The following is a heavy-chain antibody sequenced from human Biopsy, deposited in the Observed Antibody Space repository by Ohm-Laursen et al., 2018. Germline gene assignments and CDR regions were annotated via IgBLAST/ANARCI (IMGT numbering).Heavy chain of an antibody. Sequence: SETLSLTCAVSGGSISSFYSTWIRQPPGKGLEWIGSIYHGSGTSYNPSVETRVAITLDKAKNEFSLRIDSVTAADTAVYYCASRSLFFRYFASWGQGTPVTVSS. CDR1: GGSISSFY. J-gene: IGHJ4*02. V-gene: IGHV4-59*12. D-gene: IGHD3-9*01. CDR3: ASRSLFFRYFAS. CDR2: IYHGSGT.